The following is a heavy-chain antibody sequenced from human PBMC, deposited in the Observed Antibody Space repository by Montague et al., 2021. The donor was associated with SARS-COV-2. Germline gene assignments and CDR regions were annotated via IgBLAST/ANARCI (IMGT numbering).Heavy chain of an antibody. V-gene: IGHV4-59*01. J-gene: IGHJ4*02. CDR1: GGSIGSYY. D-gene: IGHD3-10*01. Sequence: SETLSLTCSVSGGSIGSYYWSWLRQPPGMGLEWIGHIHYSGSNTCSPSFKSRVTISIDTPKNQFSLKLSSVTAADTAVYYCARSLDPSGTYYLPYWGQGTLVTVSS. CDR3: ARSLDPSGTYYLPY. CDR2: IHYSGSN.